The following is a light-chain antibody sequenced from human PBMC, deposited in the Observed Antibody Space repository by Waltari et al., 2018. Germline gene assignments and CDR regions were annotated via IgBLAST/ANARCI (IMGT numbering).Light chain of an antibody. V-gene: IGLV3-1*01. J-gene: IGLJ2*01. Sequence: SDELTQPPSLSVSPGQTASIPCSGDKLETKYVCWYQQRPGHSPLLVIYQDSRRPSGLPERFSAANVGNTATLTVSGTQAMDEADYYCQACDSASAVVFGGGTKLIVL. CDR3: QACDSASAVV. CDR1: KLETKY. CDR2: QDS.